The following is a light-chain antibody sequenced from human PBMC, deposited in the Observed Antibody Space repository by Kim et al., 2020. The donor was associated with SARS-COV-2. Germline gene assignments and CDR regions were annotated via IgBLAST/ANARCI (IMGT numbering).Light chain of an antibody. V-gene: IGKV1-17*03. CDR2: GAS. Sequence: DIQMTQSPSAMSASVGDRVTIPCRASQDISYFLALIQQKPGKAPKRLIYGASTLQSGVPSRFSGSGSGTEFTLTISSLQPEDFATYFCLLHETCPYTFGQGTKLEI. J-gene: IGKJ2*01. CDR1: QDISYF. CDR3: LLHETCPYT.